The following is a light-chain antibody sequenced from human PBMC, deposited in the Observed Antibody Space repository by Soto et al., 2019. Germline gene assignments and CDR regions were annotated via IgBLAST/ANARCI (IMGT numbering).Light chain of an antibody. Sequence: EIVLTQSPATLSLSPGEIATLSCRASQSVSSYLAWYQQKPGQAPRLLIYDASNSAAGIPARFSGSGSGTDFTLTISSLEPEDVAVYYCQQRSNWLWTFGQGTKVEIK. CDR3: QQRSNWLWT. CDR1: QSVSSY. J-gene: IGKJ1*01. CDR2: DAS. V-gene: IGKV3-11*01.